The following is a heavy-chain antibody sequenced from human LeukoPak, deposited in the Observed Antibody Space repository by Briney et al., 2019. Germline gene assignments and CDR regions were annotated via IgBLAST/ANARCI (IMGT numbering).Heavy chain of an antibody. Sequence: SETLSLTCIVSGASISSGNYYWAWIRQPPGKGLEWIGTFYSGGSAYYNPSLTSRVSISKDTTDNQFSLRLSSVTAADTAVYYCARKQSGTMYDVWGQGTLVTVTS. J-gene: IGHJ4*02. V-gene: IGHV4-39*07. D-gene: IGHD1-1*01. CDR1: GASISSGNYY. CDR2: FYSGGSA. CDR3: ARKQSGTMYDV.